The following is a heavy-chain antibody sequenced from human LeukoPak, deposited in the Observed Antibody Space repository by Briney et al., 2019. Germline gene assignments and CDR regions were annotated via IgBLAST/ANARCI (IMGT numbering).Heavy chain of an antibody. D-gene: IGHD1-26*01. J-gene: IGHJ4*02. Sequence: GGSLRLSCAASGFTFSNTWMAWVRQAPGKGLEWVANINQDASTKHYVDSVKGRLTISRDNAKNSLYLQMNSLRAEDTAVYYCARDQSGSIDYWGQGTLVTVSS. V-gene: IGHV3-7*01. CDR3: ARDQSGSIDY. CDR1: GFTFSNTW. CDR2: INQDASTK.